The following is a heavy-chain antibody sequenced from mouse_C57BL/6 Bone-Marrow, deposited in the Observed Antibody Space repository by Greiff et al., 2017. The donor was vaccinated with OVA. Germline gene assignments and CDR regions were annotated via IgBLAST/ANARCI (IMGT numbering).Heavy chain of an antibody. J-gene: IGHJ1*03. CDR3: ARAFYGNCSYWYFDV. D-gene: IGHD2-10*01. CDR1: GYAFSSSW. V-gene: IGHV1-82*01. CDR2: IYPGDGDT. Sequence: QVQLQQSGPELVKPGASVKISCKASGYAFSSSWMNWVKQRPGKGLEWIGRIYPGDGDTNYTGTFKGKATLTADKSSSTAYMQLSSLTSEDSAVYFCARAFYGNCSYWYFDVWGTGTTVTVSS.